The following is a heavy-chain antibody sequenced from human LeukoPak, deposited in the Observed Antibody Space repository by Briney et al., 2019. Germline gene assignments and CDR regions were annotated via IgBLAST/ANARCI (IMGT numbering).Heavy chain of an antibody. Sequence: SETLSLTCAVYGGSFSGYYWSWIRQPPGKGLEWIGEINHSGSTNYNPSLKSRVTISVDTSKNQFSLKLSSVTAADTAVYYCASVAVAGTGGIDYWGQGTLVTVPS. CDR1: GGSFSGYY. D-gene: IGHD6-19*01. CDR3: ASVAVAGTGGIDY. CDR2: INHSGST. V-gene: IGHV4-34*01. J-gene: IGHJ4*02.